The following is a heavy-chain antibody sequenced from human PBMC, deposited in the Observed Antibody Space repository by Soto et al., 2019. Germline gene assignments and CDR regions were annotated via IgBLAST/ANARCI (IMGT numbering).Heavy chain of an antibody. J-gene: IGHJ4*02. D-gene: IGHD6-19*01. CDR1: GGSISSYY. V-gene: IGHV4-59*01. CDR2: IYYSGST. Sequence: PSETLSLTCTVSGGSISSYYWSWIRQPPGKGLEWIGYIYYSGSTNYNPSLKSRVTISVDTSKNQFSLKLSSVTAADTAVYYCARRRVSGSDNWGQGTQVTVSS. CDR3: ARRRVSGSDN.